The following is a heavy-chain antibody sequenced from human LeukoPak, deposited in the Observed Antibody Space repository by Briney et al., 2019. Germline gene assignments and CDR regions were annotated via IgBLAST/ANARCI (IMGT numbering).Heavy chain of an antibody. CDR2: ISAYNGNT. J-gene: IGHJ3*02. CDR1: GYTFTSYG. D-gene: IGHD6-19*01. Sequence: EASVKVSCKASGYTFTSYGISWVRQAPGQGLEWMGWISAYNGNTNYAQKLQGRVTMTTDTSTSTAYMELRSLRSDDTAVYYCATGIAVAGADAFDIWGQGTMVTVSS. CDR3: ATGIAVAGADAFDI. V-gene: IGHV1-18*01.